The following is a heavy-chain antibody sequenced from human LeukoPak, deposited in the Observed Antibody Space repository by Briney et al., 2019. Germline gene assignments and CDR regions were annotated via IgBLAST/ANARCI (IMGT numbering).Heavy chain of an antibody. CDR1: GFTSANYD. D-gene: IGHD6-6*01. CDR3: ARDLGGSSNGPSRMDV. J-gene: IGHJ6*02. Sequence: GGSLRLSCAASGFTSANYDMHWVRQVTGEGLEWVSNILSSGDTQYSGSAKGRFTISRENDKNSLYLQMNTLRVEDTAVYYCARDLGGSSNGPSRMDVWGQGTTVIVSS. V-gene: IGHV3-13*01. CDR2: ILSSGDT.